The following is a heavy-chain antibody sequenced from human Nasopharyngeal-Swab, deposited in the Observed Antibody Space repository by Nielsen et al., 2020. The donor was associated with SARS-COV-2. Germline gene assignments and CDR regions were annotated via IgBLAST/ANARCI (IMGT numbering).Heavy chain of an antibody. CDR1: GFTFGDYA. CDR2: IRSKTDGGAP. Sequence: GESLKISCTTSGFTFGDYAMSWFRQAPGKGLEGVGFIRSKTDGGAPEYAASVKGRFTISRDGAESIAYLQMNSLETEDTGVYYCARSVGSYYGQGAFDIWGQGTMVTVSS. V-gene: IGHV3-49*01. D-gene: IGHD1-26*01. J-gene: IGHJ3*02. CDR3: ARSVGSYYGQGAFDI.